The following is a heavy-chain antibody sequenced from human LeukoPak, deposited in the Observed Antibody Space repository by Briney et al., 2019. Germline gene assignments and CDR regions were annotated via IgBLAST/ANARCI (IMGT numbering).Heavy chain of an antibody. D-gene: IGHD1-1*01. CDR3: ARRSRGYPYGMDV. CDR2: IYPGDSDT. J-gene: IGHJ6*02. V-gene: IGHV5-51*01. Sequence: GEPPKISCKGSGYSFTSYWIGWVRQMPGKGLEWMGIIYPGDSDTRYSPSFQGQVTISADKSISTAYLQWSSLKASDTAMYYCARRSRGYPYGMDVWGQGTTVTVSS. CDR1: GYSFTSYW.